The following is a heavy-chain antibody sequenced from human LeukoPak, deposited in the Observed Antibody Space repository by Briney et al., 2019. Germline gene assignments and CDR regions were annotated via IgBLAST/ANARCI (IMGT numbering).Heavy chain of an antibody. J-gene: IGHJ3*01. CDR3: ARYGNGEWLAHYAFDV. Sequence: GGSLRLSCATSGFIFSRYWMSWVRQAPGKGLEWVANINQDESERNYVDSVKGRFTISRDNAKNSLDLQMNSLRAEDTAVYYYARYGNGEWLAHYAFDVWGQGTMVTVAS. D-gene: IGHD6-19*01. CDR1: GFIFSRYW. CDR2: INQDESER. V-gene: IGHV3-7*01.